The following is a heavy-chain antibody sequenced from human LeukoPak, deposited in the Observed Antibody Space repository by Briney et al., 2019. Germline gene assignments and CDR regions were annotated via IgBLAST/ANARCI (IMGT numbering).Heavy chain of an antibody. CDR3: ANLHRDSDGYYYVDN. V-gene: IGHV4-4*07. D-gene: IGHD3-22*01. CDR1: GGSISNYY. CDR2: IYTSGST. J-gene: IGHJ4*02. Sequence: SETLSLTCSVSGGSISNYYWSWLRQPAGKGLEWIGRIYTSGSTKYNPSLKSRVTMSLDKSKNQFSLKLSSVIAADTAVYYCANLHRDSDGYYYVDNWGQGTLVTVSS.